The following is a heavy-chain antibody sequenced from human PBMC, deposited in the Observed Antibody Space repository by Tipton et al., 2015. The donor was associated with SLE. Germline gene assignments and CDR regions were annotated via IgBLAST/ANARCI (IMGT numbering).Heavy chain of an antibody. J-gene: IGHJ4*02. V-gene: IGHV4-59*08. D-gene: IGHD3-16*01. CDR1: GASVSSFC. CDR3: ATQGYYDSSFDY. CDR2: VCNSVST. Sequence: TLSLTCTVSGASVSSFCWNWIRQSPGKGLEWIACVCNSVSTNYDPSLESRVTISVDTSKNQFSLKLSSVTAADTAVYYCATQGYYDSSFDYWGQGTLVTVSS.